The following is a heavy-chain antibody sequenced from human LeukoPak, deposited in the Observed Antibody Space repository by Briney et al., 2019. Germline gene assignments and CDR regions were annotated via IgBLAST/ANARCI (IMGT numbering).Heavy chain of an antibody. J-gene: IGHJ4*02. CDR1: GFIFSDHY. CDR2: INSDSTTL. V-gene: IGHV3-11*01. CDR3: ARLRGLIDH. D-gene: IGHD3-10*01. Sequence: GGSLRLSCAASGFIFSDHYMSWIRQAPGKGLEGVAYINSDSTTLYYADSVKGRFTLSRENAKNSLYLHMNSLGVDNTAVYYCARLRGLIDHWGQGALVTVSS.